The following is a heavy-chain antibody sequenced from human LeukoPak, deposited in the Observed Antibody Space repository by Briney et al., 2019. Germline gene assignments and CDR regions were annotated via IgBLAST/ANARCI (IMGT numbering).Heavy chain of an antibody. CDR2: ISDTGST. Sequence: SETLSLTCTVSGASVSSSYWSWIRQPPGKGLEWIGYISDTGSTNYNPSLKGRVTISIHSSPNQFSLELGSVTAADTAVYYCARAVAGGDRSRFYSGGWYYFDNWGQGTLVTVSS. CDR3: ARAVAGGDRSRFYSGGWYYFDN. V-gene: IGHV4-59*08. J-gene: IGHJ4*02. D-gene: IGHD6-19*01. CDR1: GASVSSSY.